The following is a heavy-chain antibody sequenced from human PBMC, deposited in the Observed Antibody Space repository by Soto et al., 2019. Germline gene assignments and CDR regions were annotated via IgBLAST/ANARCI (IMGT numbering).Heavy chain of an antibody. CDR3: ARQLITFGGVMDY. V-gene: IGHV4-59*08. CDR2: IYYSGST. J-gene: IGHJ4*02. Sequence: QVQLQESGPGLVKPSETLSLTCTVSGGSISSYYWSWIRQPPGKGLEWIGYIYYSGSTNYNPSLKSRVTISVDTSKNQFSLKLSSVTAADTAVYYCARQLITFGGVMDYWGQGTLVTVSS. CDR1: GGSISSYY. D-gene: IGHD3-16*01.